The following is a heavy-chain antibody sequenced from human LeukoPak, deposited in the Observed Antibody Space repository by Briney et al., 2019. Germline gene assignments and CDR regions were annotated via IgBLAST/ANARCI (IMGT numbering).Heavy chain of an antibody. V-gene: IGHV4-38-2*02. CDR1: GFSISSGYF. CDR2: IFHSGST. Sequence: PSETLSLTCTVSGFSISSGYFWGWIRQPPGKGLEWFGSIFHSGSTYYNPSLRSRVTISVDTSNNQFSLKLSSVTAADTAVYYCARAGGGTGYDSRYFDYWGQGTLVTVSS. J-gene: IGHJ4*02. D-gene: IGHD5-12*01. CDR3: ARAGGGTGYDSRYFDY.